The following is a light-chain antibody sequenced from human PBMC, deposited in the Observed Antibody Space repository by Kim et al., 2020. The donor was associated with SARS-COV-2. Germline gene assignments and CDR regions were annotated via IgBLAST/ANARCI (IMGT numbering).Light chain of an antibody. J-gene: IGKJ2*03. V-gene: IGKV1-39*01. Sequence: DIQMTQSPSSLSASVGDSVTITCRASQSISTYLNWYQQKPGKAPNLLIYAASSLQSGVPSRFSGSGSGTDFTLTISSLQPEDFATYYCQQIYSTPMYSFGQGTKLEI. CDR2: AAS. CDR3: QQIYSTPMYS. CDR1: QSISTY.